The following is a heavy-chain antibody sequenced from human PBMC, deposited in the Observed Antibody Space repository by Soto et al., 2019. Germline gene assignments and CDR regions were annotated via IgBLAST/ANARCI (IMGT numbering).Heavy chain of an antibody. J-gene: IGHJ4*02. D-gene: IGHD3-22*01. CDR1: GFTFSSYA. V-gene: IGHV3-23*01. CDR3: AKHASDYYDSSGYPSHYYFDY. CDR2: ISGSGGST. Sequence: PVGSLRLSCAASGFTFSSYAMSWVRQAPGKGLEWVSAISGSGGSTYYADSVKGRFTISRDNSKNTLYLQMNSLRAEDTAVYYCAKHASDYYDSSGYPSHYYFDYWGQGTLVTVSS.